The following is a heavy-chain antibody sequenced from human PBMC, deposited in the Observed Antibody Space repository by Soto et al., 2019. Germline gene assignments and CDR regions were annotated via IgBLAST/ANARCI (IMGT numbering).Heavy chain of an antibody. CDR2: IIPILGIA. Sequence: SVKVSCKASGGTFSSYTISWVRQAPGQGLEWMGRIIPILGIANYAQKFQGRVTITADKSTSTAYMELSSLRSEDTAVYYCARIDCSSTSCPGPFDYWGQGTLVTVSS. J-gene: IGHJ4*02. CDR3: ARIDCSSTSCPGPFDY. CDR1: GGTFSSYT. D-gene: IGHD2-2*01. V-gene: IGHV1-69*02.